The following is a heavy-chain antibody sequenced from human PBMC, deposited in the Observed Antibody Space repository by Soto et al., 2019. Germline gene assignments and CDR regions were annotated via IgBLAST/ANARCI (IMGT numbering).Heavy chain of an antibody. D-gene: IGHD3-22*01. CDR2: ISAYNGNT. Sequence: ASVKVSCKAPGYTFTSYGISWVRQAPGQGLEWMGWISAYNGNTNYAQKLQGRVTMTTDTSTSTAYMELRSLRSDDTAVYYCARYYYDSSGYYYPLDYWGQGTLVTVSS. J-gene: IGHJ4*02. CDR3: ARYYYDSSGYYYPLDY. V-gene: IGHV1-18*01. CDR1: GYTFTSYG.